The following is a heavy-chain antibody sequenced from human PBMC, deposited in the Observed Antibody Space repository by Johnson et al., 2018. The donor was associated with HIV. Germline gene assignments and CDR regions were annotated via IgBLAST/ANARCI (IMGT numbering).Heavy chain of an antibody. D-gene: IGHD2-21*02. V-gene: IGHV3-66*02. Sequence: MQLVESGGGVVQPGGSLRLSCVASGLTVSSNYMTWVRQSPGKGLECVSVIYSGDNTYYADSVKGRFTISRDNSKSTLYLQMNSLRPDDTAMYYCAGGGDWYVFDIWGQGTMVTVSS. CDR2: IYSGDNT. CDR3: AGGGDWYVFDI. J-gene: IGHJ3*02. CDR1: GLTVSSNY.